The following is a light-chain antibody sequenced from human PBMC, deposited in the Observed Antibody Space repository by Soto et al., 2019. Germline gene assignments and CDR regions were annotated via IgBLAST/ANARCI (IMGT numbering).Light chain of an antibody. CDR3: QHYNSWPLT. J-gene: IGKJ4*01. CDR2: HAS. Sequence: ETVMTQSPASLSVSPGERATLSCRASHSVSNNLAWYQQKPGQAPRLLIYHASTRAPGIPARFSGSGSVTELTLTISSVQSEDSTVYYCQHYNSWPLTFGGGTKVEIK. V-gene: IGKV3-15*01. CDR1: HSVSNN.